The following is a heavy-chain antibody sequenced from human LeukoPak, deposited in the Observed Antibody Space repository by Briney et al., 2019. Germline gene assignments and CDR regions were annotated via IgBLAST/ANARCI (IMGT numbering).Heavy chain of an antibody. CDR3: AKGYYYDSSGYYFDC. V-gene: IGHV3-30*18. J-gene: IGHJ4*02. D-gene: IGHD3-22*01. Sequence: GGSLRLSCAASGFTFSSYGMHWVCQAPGKGLEWVAVISYDGSNKYYADSVKGRFTISRDNSKNTLYLQMNSLRAEDTAVYYCAKGYYYDSSGYYFDCWGQGTLVTVSS. CDR1: GFTFSSYG. CDR2: ISYDGSNK.